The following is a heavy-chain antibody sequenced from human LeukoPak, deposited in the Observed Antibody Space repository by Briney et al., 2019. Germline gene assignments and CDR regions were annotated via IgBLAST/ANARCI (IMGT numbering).Heavy chain of an antibody. CDR3: ASYYDILTGYYSVHAFDI. J-gene: IGHJ3*02. CDR1: GYTFTSYG. D-gene: IGHD3-9*01. V-gene: IGHV1-2*02. CDR2: INPNSGGT. Sequence: ASVKVSCKASGYTFTSYGISWVRQAPGQGLEWMGWINPNSGGTNYAQKFQGRVTMTRDTSISTAYMELSRLRSDDTAVYYCASYYDILTGYYSVHAFDIWGQGTMVTVSS.